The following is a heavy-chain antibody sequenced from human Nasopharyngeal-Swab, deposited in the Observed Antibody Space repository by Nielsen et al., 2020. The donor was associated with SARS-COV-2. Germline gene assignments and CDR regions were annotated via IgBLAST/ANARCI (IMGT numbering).Heavy chain of an antibody. Sequence: GESLKISCAASGFTFSSYGMHWVRQAPGKGLEWVAVISYDGSNKYYADSVKGRFTISRDNTRNTLYLQMHSLRAEDTAVYYCARGSISAAGTQDFWGQGTLVTVSS. J-gene: IGHJ4*02. CDR1: GFTFSSYG. D-gene: IGHD6-13*01. CDR3: ARGSISAAGTQDF. V-gene: IGHV3-30*03. CDR2: ISYDGSNK.